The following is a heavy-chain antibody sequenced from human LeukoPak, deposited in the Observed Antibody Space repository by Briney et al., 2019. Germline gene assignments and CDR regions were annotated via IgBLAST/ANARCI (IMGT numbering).Heavy chain of an antibody. CDR2: IDAGGGDT. J-gene: IGHJ6*02. CDR3: GRPTKYWLVRGNGVDV. D-gene: IGHD6-19*01. V-gene: IGHV3-23*01. CDR1: GFSFSSYA. Sequence: GASLRLSCAASGFSFSSYAMTWVRQAPGNGLELVSSIDAGGGDTYHSDSVKGRFTISRDNSMNTPYLQMNSLRADDTAVYYCGRPTKYWLVRGNGVDVWGQGTTVTVSS.